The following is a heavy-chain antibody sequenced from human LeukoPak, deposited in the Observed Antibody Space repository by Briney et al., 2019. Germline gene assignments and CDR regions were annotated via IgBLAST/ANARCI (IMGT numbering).Heavy chain of an antibody. Sequence: GGSLRLSCAASGFTFSSYAMSWVRQAPGKGLEWVSGISGSGGSTYYADSVKGRFTISRDNSKNTLYLQMNSLRAEDTAVYYCAKRGEGVSNTWYMNNWFDPWGQGTLVTVSS. D-gene: IGHD6-13*01. CDR3: AKRGEGVSNTWYMNNWFDP. V-gene: IGHV3-23*01. J-gene: IGHJ5*02. CDR1: GFTFSSYA. CDR2: ISGSGGST.